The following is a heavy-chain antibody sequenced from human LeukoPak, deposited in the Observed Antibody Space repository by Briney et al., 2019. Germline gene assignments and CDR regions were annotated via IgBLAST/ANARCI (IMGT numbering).Heavy chain of an antibody. CDR3: GRNMDDNRGACMPY. J-gene: IGHJ4*02. Sequence: ASVKVSCKASGYTFTSYYMHWVRQAPGQGLEWMGIINPSGGSTSYAQKFQGRVTMTRDMSTSTVYMELSSLRSGDTAVYYWGRNMDDNRGACMPYWGPGNLGTVSS. CDR2: INPSGGST. CDR1: GYTFTSYY. D-gene: IGHD3-22*01. V-gene: IGHV1-46*01.